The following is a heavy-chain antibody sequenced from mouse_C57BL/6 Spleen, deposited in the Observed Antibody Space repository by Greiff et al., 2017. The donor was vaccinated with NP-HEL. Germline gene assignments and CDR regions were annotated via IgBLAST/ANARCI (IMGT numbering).Heavy chain of an antibody. V-gene: IGHV1-55*01. J-gene: IGHJ3*01. CDR3: ARWGSDGSESWFAY. Sequence: VQLQQPGAELVKPGASVKMSCKASGYTFTSYWITWVKQRPGQGLEWIGDIYPGSGSTNYNEKFKSKATLTVDTSSSTAYMQLSSLTSEDSAVYYCARWGSDGSESWFAYWGQGTLVTVAA. CDR2: IYPGSGST. D-gene: IGHD2-2*01. CDR1: GYTFTSYW.